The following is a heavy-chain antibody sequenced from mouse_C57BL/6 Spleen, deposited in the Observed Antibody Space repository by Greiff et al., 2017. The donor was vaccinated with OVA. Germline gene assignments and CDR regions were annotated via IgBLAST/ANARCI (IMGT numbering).Heavy chain of an antibody. CDR2: IDPDSGGT. J-gene: IGHJ4*01. CDR1: GYTFTGYW. Sequence: QVQLQQPGAELVKPGASVKLSCKASGYTFTGYWMHWVQQRPGRGLEWIGRIDPDSGGTKYNEKFKGKATMTVDKPSSTAYMQLSSLTSEDSAVYYCARVIYYGNYGYDMEYWGKGTSVTVSS. V-gene: IGHV1-72*01. CDR3: ARVIYYGNYGYDMEY. D-gene: IGHD2-1*01.